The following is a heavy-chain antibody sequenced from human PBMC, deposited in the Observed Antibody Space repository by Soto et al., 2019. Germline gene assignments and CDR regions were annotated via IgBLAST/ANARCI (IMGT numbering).Heavy chain of an antibody. J-gene: IGHJ4*02. CDR1: GFTFTSSA. CDR2: IVVGSGNT. V-gene: IGHV1-58*01. Sequence: ASVKVSCKASGFTFTSSAVQWVRQARGQRLEWIGWIVVGSGNTNYAQKFQERVTITRDMSTSTAYMELSSLRSEDTAVYYCAAADYYDSSGYYYFYWGQGTLVTVSS. D-gene: IGHD3-22*01. CDR3: AAADYYDSSGYYYFY.